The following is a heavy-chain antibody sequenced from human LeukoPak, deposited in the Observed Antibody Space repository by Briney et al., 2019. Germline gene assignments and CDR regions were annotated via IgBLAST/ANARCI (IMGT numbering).Heavy chain of an antibody. CDR2: IYYSGST. Sequence: GSLRLSCAASGFTFNNYSMNWVRQPPGKGLEWIGSIYYSGSTYYNPSLKSRVTISVDTSKNQFSLKLSSVTAADTAVYYCARDVLVFYSPFRYPDYWGQGTLVTVSS. J-gene: IGHJ4*02. V-gene: IGHV4-39*07. CDR3: ARDVLVFYSPFRYPDY. D-gene: IGHD2-21*01. CDR1: GFTFNNYS.